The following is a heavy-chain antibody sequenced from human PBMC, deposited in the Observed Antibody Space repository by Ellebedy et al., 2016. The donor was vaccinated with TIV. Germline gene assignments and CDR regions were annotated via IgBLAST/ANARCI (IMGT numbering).Heavy chain of an antibody. Sequence: PGGSLRLSCAASGFSFRSHWMTWVRQAPGKGLEWVANIYQDGSEIYYVDSVKGRFTISRDNAKSSLYLQMNSLKVEDTAVYFCARRGSYGDYAVQVNSWLDRWGQGTLVTVSS. CDR2: IYQDGSEI. D-gene: IGHD3-16*01. J-gene: IGHJ5*02. V-gene: IGHV3-7*01. CDR3: ARRGSYGDYAVQVNSWLDR. CDR1: GFSFRSHW.